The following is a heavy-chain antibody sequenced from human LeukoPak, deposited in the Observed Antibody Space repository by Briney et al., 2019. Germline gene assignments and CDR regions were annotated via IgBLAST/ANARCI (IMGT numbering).Heavy chain of an antibody. D-gene: IGHD3-22*01. Sequence: GGSLRLSCAASGFAFSSSAMSWVRQAPGKGLEWVSYIRSSSSTTYYADSVKGRFTISRDNAKNSLYLQMNSLRAEDTAMYYCARDSDWSYYYDSSGYYYFDYWGQGTLVTVSS. V-gene: IGHV3-48*01. CDR1: GFAFSSSA. CDR3: ARDSDWSYYYDSSGYYYFDY. CDR2: IRSSSSTT. J-gene: IGHJ4*02.